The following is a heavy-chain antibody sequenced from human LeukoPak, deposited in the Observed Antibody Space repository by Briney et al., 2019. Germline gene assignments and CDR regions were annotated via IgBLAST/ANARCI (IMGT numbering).Heavy chain of an antibody. CDR1: GGSINSYY. V-gene: IGHV4-59*01. J-gene: IGHJ4*02. Sequence: SETLSLTCSVSGGSINSYYWNWIRQPPGKGLEWIGYIHSSGRTKYNPSLQSRVTISIDTSKNQFSLNLSSVTAADTAVYYCARGISAISGENFDYWGQGTLVTVSS. CDR3: ARGISAISGENFDY. D-gene: IGHD3-3*02. CDR2: IHSSGRT.